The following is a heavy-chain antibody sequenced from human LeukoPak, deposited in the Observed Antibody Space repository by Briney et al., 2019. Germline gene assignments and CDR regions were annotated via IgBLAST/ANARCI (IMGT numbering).Heavy chain of an antibody. V-gene: IGHV1-69*13. J-gene: IGHJ6*02. CDR1: GGTFSSYA. CDR2: IILIFGTA. D-gene: IGHD6-13*01. Sequence: ASVKVSCKASGGTFSSYAISWVRQAPGQGLEWMGGIILIFGTANYAQKFQGRVTITADESTSTAYMELSSLRSEDTAVYYCARGNSSSWPWYYYYGMDVWGQGTTVTVSS. CDR3: ARGNSSSWPWYYYYGMDV.